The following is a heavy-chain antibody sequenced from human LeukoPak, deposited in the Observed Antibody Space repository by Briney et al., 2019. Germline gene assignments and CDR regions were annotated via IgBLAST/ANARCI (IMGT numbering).Heavy chain of an antibody. CDR1: GFTFSHYA. CDR3: AKGSAAGRPYYFDY. Sequence: GSLSLSCAASGFTFSHYAMSWVRQAPGKGLEWVSAISSSGATTYYTDSVKGRFTISRDNSKNTLSLQMNGLRAEDTALYYCAKGSAAGRPYYFDYWGQGTRVTVSS. CDR2: ISSSGATT. V-gene: IGHV3-23*01. D-gene: IGHD6-6*01. J-gene: IGHJ4*02.